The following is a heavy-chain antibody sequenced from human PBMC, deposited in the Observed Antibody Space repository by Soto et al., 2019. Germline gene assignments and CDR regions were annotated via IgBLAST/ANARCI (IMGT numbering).Heavy chain of an antibody. CDR3: ARVKLIPRQIIDY. CDR1: GGSFSGYY. CDR2: INHSGST. Sequence: PSETLSLTCAVYGGSFSGYYWSWIRQPPGKGLEWIGEINHSGSTNYNPSLKSRVTISVDTSKNQFSLKLSSVTAADTAVYYCARVKLIPRQIIDYWGQGTLVTVSS. D-gene: IGHD2-15*01. J-gene: IGHJ4*02. V-gene: IGHV4-34*01.